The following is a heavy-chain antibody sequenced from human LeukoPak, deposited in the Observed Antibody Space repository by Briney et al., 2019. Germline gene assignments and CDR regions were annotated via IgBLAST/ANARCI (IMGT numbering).Heavy chain of an antibody. J-gene: IGHJ4*02. CDR3: ARGDLGATINDY. CDR1: GFTFSSYA. D-gene: IGHD1-26*01. CDR2: ISGSGGST. V-gene: IGHV3-23*01. Sequence: GGSLRLSCAASGFTFSSYAMSWVRQAPGKGLEWVSLISGSGGSTYYADSVKGRLTISRDNAKNSLYLQMNSLRAEDTAVYYCARGDLGATINDYWGQGTLVTVSS.